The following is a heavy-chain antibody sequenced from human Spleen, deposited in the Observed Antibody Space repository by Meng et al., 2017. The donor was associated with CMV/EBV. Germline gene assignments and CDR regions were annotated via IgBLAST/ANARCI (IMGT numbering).Heavy chain of an antibody. J-gene: IGHJ4*02. V-gene: IGHV1-69*05. D-gene: IGHD7-27*01. CDR3: ARGANWGSPFDF. Sequence: SGDTSKTYLSPWVRQAPGKGLEWVGGTIPFFGTTNYAQNFQDRVTIVTDEATKTNYMELRSLGYEDTAVYYCARGANWGSPFDFWGQGTLVTVSS. CDR2: TIPFFGTT. CDR1: GDTSKTYL.